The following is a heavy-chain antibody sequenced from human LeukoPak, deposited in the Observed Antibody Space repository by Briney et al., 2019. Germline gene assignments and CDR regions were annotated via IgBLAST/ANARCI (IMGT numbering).Heavy chain of an antibody. CDR1: GGSISSSDSY. CDR2: ICFSRTT. J-gene: IGHJ4*02. D-gene: IGHD3-10*01. V-gene: IGHV4-39*01. Sequence: PSETLSLTCTVSGGSISSSDSYWAWVRQPPGKGLEWIGSICFSRTTYYNPSLKSRVTVSIDTSKNHFSLKVASVTAADTAVYYCGRHFPETGRDEQPLEYRGQGSLFTVSS. CDR3: GRHFPETGRDEQPLEY.